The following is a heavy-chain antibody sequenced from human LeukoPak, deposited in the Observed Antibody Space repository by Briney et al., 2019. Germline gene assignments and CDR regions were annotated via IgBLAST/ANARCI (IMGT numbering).Heavy chain of an antibody. Sequence: PGGSLRLSCAASGFTFSNYEMNWVRQAPGKGLEWVSYIGSSGSTIYYADSVKGRFTISRDNAKNSLFLQMNSLRAEDTAVYYCARDHYDSSEFDSWGQGTLVTVSS. J-gene: IGHJ4*02. D-gene: IGHD3-22*01. CDR1: GFTFSNYE. CDR3: ARDHYDSSEFDS. CDR2: IGSSGSTI. V-gene: IGHV3-48*03.